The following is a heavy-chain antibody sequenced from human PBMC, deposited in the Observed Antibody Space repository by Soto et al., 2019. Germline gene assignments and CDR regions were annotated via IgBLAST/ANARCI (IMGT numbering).Heavy chain of an antibody. D-gene: IGHD3-3*02. Sequence: QAQLVQSGAEMKKPGASVKVSCKATGYTFSAYTMNWVRQAPGQSLEWMGWINAGSGNTKYSQNFEGRVSITRDTSAGTVYMELTGLTSEDTAVYYCAIDTETLGPRANDALDIWGQGTMVTVSS. J-gene: IGHJ3*02. CDR1: GYTFSAYT. V-gene: IGHV1-3*01. CDR3: AIDTETLGPRANDALDI. CDR2: INAGSGNT.